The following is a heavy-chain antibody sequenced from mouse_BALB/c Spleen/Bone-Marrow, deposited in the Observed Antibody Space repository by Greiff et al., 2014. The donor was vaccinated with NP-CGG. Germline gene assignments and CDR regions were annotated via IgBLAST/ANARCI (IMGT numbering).Heavy chain of an antibody. V-gene: IGHV1-12*01. J-gene: IGHJ1*01. Sequence: SGAELVKPGASVKMSCKASGYTFTSYNLHWVKQTPGQGLEWIGAIYPGNGDTTYNQNFKDRATLTTDKSSSTAYMQLSSLTSEDSAVYYCARGFYDGSYWYFDVWGAGTTVAVSS. CDR3: ARGFYDGSYWYFDV. CDR2: IYPGNGDT. D-gene: IGHD2-3*01. CDR1: GYTFTSYN.